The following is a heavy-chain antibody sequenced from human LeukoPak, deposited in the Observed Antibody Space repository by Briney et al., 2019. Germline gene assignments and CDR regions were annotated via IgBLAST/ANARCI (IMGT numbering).Heavy chain of an antibody. Sequence: PGGSLRLSCAASGFNFSDYHMSWIRQAPGGGLEWVSYLSNRAYSTYYAVSVKGWFTISRDNAKNSLYLQMNSLRVEDTAVYFCVRGKRRYDSWGQGTLVTVSS. CDR3: VRGKRRYDS. V-gene: IGHV3-11*01. D-gene: IGHD3-9*01. CDR2: LSNRAYST. J-gene: IGHJ4*02. CDR1: GFNFSDYH.